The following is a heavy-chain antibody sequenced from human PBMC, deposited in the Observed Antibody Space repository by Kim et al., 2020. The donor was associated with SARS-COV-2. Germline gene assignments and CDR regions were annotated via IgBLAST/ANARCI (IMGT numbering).Heavy chain of an antibody. Sequence: SETLSLTCAVYGGSFSGYYWSWIRQPPGKGLEWIGEINHSGSTNYNPSLKSRVTISVDTSKNQFSLKLSSVTAADTAVYYCARGGGQQLATGVDYWGQGTLVTVSS. J-gene: IGHJ4*02. D-gene: IGHD6-13*01. CDR3: ARGGGQQLATGVDY. V-gene: IGHV4-34*01. CDR1: GGSFSGYY. CDR2: INHSGST.